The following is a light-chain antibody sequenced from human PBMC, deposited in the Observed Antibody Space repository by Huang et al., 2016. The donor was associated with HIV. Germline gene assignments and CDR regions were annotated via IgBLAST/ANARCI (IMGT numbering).Light chain of an antibody. CDR3: QQYNSYSRT. CDR1: QSISTW. Sequence: DIQMNQSPSTLSASVGDRVIITCRASQSISTWLAWYQQKSGKAPKLLIYNASSLERGVPSRFCGSGSGTEFTLTISILQPDDFATYYCQQYNSYSRTFGQGTKVEIK. CDR2: NAS. J-gene: IGKJ1*01. V-gene: IGKV1-5*03.